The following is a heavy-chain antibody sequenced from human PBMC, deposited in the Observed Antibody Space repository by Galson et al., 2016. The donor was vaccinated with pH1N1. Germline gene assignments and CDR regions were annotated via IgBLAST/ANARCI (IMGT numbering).Heavy chain of an antibody. V-gene: IGHV4-61*01. CDR2: IFSFGIT. D-gene: IGHD3-10*01. J-gene: IGHJ4*02. CDR3: ARDPVGDTPYINYHDS. Sequence: QVQLQESGPGLVKPSETLSLTCIVSGGSVSSGSYYWSWIRQPPGKGLEWIGYIFSFGITKSNPYLKSRVTISIDASKNQFSLKLTSVTAADTAIYYCARDPVGDTPYINYHDSWGQGTLVTVSS. CDR1: GGSVSSGSYY.